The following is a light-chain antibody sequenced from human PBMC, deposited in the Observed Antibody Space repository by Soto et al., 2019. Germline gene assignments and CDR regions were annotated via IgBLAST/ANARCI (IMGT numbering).Light chain of an antibody. J-gene: IGKJ4*01. Sequence: EIELTQSPVTLSLSPGEGATLSCRASQSVNTFLAWYQQKPGQTPRLLIYDTSNRATGIPARFSGSGSGTDFTLTISSLEPEDFAIYYCQQRAKWPLTFGGGTKVVIK. CDR3: QQRAKWPLT. CDR1: QSVNTF. CDR2: DTS. V-gene: IGKV3-11*01.